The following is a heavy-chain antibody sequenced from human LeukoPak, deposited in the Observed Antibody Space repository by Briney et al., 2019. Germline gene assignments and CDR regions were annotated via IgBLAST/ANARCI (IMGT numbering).Heavy chain of an antibody. V-gene: IGHV4-59*01. CDR3: AREVLRFLEWSYMDV. CDR1: GGSISSYY. D-gene: IGHD3-3*01. Sequence: SETLSLTCTVSGGSISSYYWSWIRQPPGKGLEWLGYIYYSGSTNYNPSLKSRVTISVDTSKNQFSLKLSSVTAADTAVYYCAREVLRFLEWSYMDVWGKGTTVTVSS. J-gene: IGHJ6*03. CDR2: IYYSGST.